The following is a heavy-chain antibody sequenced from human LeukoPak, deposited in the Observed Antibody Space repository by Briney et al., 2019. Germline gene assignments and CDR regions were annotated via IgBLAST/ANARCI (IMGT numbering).Heavy chain of an antibody. CDR1: GGSVSSGTYY. Sequence: SETLSLTCTVSGGSVSSGTYYWAWIRQPPGRGLEWIGSVSYGGSTYYSPSLESRVTISVDTSKNQFSLKLSSVTAADTAVYYCARQALWFFDHWGQGTLVTVSS. V-gene: IGHV4-39*01. CDR2: VSYGGST. D-gene: IGHD2-21*01. CDR3: ARQALWFFDH. J-gene: IGHJ4*02.